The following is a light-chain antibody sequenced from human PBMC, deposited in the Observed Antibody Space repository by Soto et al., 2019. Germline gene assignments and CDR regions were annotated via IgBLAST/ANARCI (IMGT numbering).Light chain of an antibody. V-gene: IGKV1-12*01. CDR3: LQSDTFPHS. J-gene: IGKJ2*01. Sequence: DIQMTQSPSSVSASVGDRVTITCRASQGISTWLAWYQQKPGSAPKLLISAASSLQSGVPSRFVGSGSVTYFTRTITSLQPEDFATYYCLQSDTFPHSFGPGTKLQIK. CDR1: QGISTW. CDR2: AAS.